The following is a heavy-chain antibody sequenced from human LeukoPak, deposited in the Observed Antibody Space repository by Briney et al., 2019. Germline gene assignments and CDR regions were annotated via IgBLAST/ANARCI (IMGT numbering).Heavy chain of an antibody. D-gene: IGHD6-13*01. CDR2: ISSHSSYT. V-gene: IGHV3-11*03. J-gene: IGHJ4*02. CDR1: GFTFSDYY. Sequence: KPGGSLRLSCAASGFTFSDYYMSWILQAPGKGQEWVSYISSHSSYTNYAVSVKGRFTISRDNAKNSLYLQMNSLRAEDTAVYYCARYSSSWEDFDYWGQGTLVTVSS. CDR3: ARYSSSWEDFDY.